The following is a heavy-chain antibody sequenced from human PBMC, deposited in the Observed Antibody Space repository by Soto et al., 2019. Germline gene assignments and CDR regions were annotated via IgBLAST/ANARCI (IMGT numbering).Heavy chain of an antibody. V-gene: IGHV4-4*02. CDR2: IYHSGST. CDR3: ARDWGYCSGGSYSGPPNYYYGMEV. D-gene: IGHD2-15*01. J-gene: IGHJ6*02. Sequence: QVQLQESGPGLVKPSGTLSLTCAVSGGSISSSNWWSWVRQPPGKGLEWIGEIYHSGSTNYNPSLEHRVTISVDKYKNQLSLTLSSVTAAEKAVYYCARDWGYCSGGSYSGPPNYYYGMEVWGQGTTVTVSS. CDR1: GGSISSSNW.